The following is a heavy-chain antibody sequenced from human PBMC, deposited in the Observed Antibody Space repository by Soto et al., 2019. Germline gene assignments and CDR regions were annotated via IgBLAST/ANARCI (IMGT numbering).Heavy chain of an antibody. CDR1: GFTFSSYG. D-gene: IGHD3-10*01. CDR2: IWYDGSNK. Sequence: GGSLRLSCAASGFTFSSYGMHWVRQAPGKGLEWVAVIWYDGSNKYYADSVKGRFTISRDNSKNTLYLQMNSLRAEDTAVYYCARERYGSGSYYNVGSFDYWGQGTLVTVSS. CDR3: ARERYGSGSYYNVGSFDY. J-gene: IGHJ4*02. V-gene: IGHV3-33*01.